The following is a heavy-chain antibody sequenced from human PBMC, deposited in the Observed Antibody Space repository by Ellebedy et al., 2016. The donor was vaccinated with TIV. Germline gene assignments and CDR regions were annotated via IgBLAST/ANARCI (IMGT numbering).Heavy chain of an antibody. J-gene: IGHJ4*02. CDR3: ARTYDPPWYYFDH. V-gene: IGHV4-59*01. Sequence: MPSETLSLTCTVSGGSISSYYWSWIRQPPGKGLEWIGYIYYRGSTNYNPSLKSRVTISADTSKKQFSLRLSSVTAADTAVYYCARTYDPPWYYFDHWGQGTLVTVSS. CDR2: IYYRGST. D-gene: IGHD3-22*01. CDR1: GGSISSYY.